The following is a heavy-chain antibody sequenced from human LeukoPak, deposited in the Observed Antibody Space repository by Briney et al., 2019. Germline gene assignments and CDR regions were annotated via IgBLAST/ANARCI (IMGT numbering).Heavy chain of an antibody. CDR1: GGPIRSYS. J-gene: IGHJ4*02. D-gene: IGHD6-13*01. CDR2: MYDSGST. CDR3: AMSSSWPALFDY. V-gene: IGHV4-59*01. Sequence: PSETLSLTCTVSGGPIRSYSWSWIRQPPGRGLEWIGYMYDSGSTNYNPSLKSRVTISVDTSENQFSLKLHSVTAADTAVYFCAMSSSWPALFDYWGQGTLVSVSS.